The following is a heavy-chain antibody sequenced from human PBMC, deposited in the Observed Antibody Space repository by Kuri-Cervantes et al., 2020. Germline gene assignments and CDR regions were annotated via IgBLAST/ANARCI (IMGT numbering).Heavy chain of an antibody. V-gene: IGHV4-34*01. D-gene: IGHD3-3*01. CDR2: INHSGST. Sequence: SQTLSLTCAVYGGSFSGYYWSWIRQPPGKGLEWIGEINHSGSTNYNPSLKSRVTISVDTSKNQFSLKLSSVTAADTAVYYCARSSFEPWSGHFSFDYYYYMDVWGKGTTVTVSS. J-gene: IGHJ6*03. CDR1: GGSFSGYY. CDR3: ARSSFEPWSGHFSFDYYYYMDV.